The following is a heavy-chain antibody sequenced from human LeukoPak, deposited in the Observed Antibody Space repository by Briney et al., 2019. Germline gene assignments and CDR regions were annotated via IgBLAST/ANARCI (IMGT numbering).Heavy chain of an antibody. D-gene: IGHD3-3*01. CDR1: GYTFTSYY. CDR2: INPSGGST. CDR3: ARAPRDRYYDFWSGRSQLFDY. V-gene: IGHV1-46*01. Sequence: ASVKVSCTASGYTFTSYYMHWVRQAPGQGLEWMGIINPSGGSTSYAQKFQGRVTMTRDTSTSTVYMELSSLRSEDTAVYYCARAPRDRYYDFWSGRSQLFDYWGQGTLVTVSS. J-gene: IGHJ4*02.